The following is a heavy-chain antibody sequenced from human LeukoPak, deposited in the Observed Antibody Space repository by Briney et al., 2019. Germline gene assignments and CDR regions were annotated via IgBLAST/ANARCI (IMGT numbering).Heavy chain of an antibody. Sequence: GGSLRLSCAASGLTFSTSGMHWVRQAPDKGLEWVAFIQYDESDKYYADSVRGRFTISRDNSKNTLYLQMNSLRAEDTAVYYCAREGGITVAGKFDSWGQGTLVTVSS. CDR3: AREGGITVAGKFDS. CDR2: IQYDESDK. D-gene: IGHD6-19*01. J-gene: IGHJ4*02. V-gene: IGHV3-30*02. CDR1: GLTFSTSG.